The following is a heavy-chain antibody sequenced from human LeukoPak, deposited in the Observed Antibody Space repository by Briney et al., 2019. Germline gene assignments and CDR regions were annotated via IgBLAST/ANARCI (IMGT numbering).Heavy chain of an antibody. CDR2: ISHSGST. V-gene: IGHV4-34*01. J-gene: IGHJ6*03. CDR1: GESFSIYY. D-gene: IGHD3-3*02. CDR3: ATRRPSSNHFFRGSMDV. Sequence: SETLSLTCAVYGESFSIYYWRWVRQAPRTGLEWVGEISHSGSTDYHPSLKSRVTISIPASKKQCSLKLSSVTAADTAVYYCATRRPSSNHFFRGSMDVWGKGTTVTVSS.